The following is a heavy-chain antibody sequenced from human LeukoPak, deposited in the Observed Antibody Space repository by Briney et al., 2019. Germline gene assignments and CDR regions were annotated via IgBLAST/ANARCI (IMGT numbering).Heavy chain of an antibody. CDR2: ISWNSGSI. Sequence: GGSLRLSCAASGFTFDDYAMHWVRQAPGKGLEWVSGISWNSGSIGYADSVKGRFTISRDNAKNSLYLQMNSLRAEDTALYYCAKDLRYSSSWYGGGGADYWGQGTLVTVSS. CDR1: GFTFDDYA. D-gene: IGHD6-13*01. CDR3: AKDLRYSSSWYGGGGADY. J-gene: IGHJ4*02. V-gene: IGHV3-9*01.